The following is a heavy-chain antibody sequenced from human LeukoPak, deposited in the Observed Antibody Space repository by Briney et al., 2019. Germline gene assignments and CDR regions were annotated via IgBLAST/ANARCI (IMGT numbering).Heavy chain of an antibody. J-gene: IGHJ4*02. Sequence: GGSLRLSCAASGFTFSSFDMHWVRQATGKGLEWVSAIGITGDTYYPDSVKGRFTISRENAKNSLYLQMNSLRAGDTAVYCCVRGYCSGGRCYGGFDYWGQGTLVTVSS. CDR2: IGITGDT. CDR3: VRGYCSGGRCYGGFDY. D-gene: IGHD2-15*01. V-gene: IGHV3-13*04. CDR1: GFTFSSFD.